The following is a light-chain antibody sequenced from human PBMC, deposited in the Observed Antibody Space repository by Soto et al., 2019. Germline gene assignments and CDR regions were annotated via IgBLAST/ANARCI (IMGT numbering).Light chain of an antibody. Sequence: DIVMTQSPATLSVAPGERVTVSFRSSQGVSRKLAWYQQKPGQAPRLLIYGASTRATGIPARFSVSGSGTEFTLTIRSLQSDDFALYYCQHYHNWPQPFAQGTKVDIK. CDR1: QGVSRK. J-gene: IGKJ1*01. CDR2: GAS. CDR3: QHYHNWPQP. V-gene: IGKV3D-15*01.